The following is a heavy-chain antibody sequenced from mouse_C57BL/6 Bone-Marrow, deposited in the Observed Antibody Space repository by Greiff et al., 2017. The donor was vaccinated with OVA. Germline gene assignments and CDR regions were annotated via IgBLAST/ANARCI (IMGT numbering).Heavy chain of an antibody. Sequence: QVQLQQPGAELVKPVASVKMSCKASGYTFTSYWITWVKQRPGQGLEWIGDIYPGSGSTNYNEKFKSKATLTVDTSSSTAYMQLSSLTSEDSAVYYCAFITTVVGYYAMDYWGQGTSVTVSS. J-gene: IGHJ4*01. CDR3: AFITTVVGYYAMDY. CDR2: IYPGSGST. CDR1: GYTFTSYW. D-gene: IGHD1-1*01. V-gene: IGHV1-55*01.